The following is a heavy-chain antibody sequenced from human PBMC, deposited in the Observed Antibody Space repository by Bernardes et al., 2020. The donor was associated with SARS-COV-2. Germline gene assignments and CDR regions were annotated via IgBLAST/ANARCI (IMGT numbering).Heavy chain of an antibody. Sequence: GGSLRLSCAASGFSFSSYAMGWVRQAPGKGLEWVSSINDDGGSRYYADSVRGRFTISRDNSKNTLYLELNSLRADDTALYYCAKVMGVYVWGTYGFWGQGTLVTVSS. V-gene: IGHV3-23*01. CDR3: AKVMGVYVWGTYGF. CDR2: INDDGGSR. J-gene: IGHJ4*02. D-gene: IGHD3-16*01. CDR1: GFSFSSYA.